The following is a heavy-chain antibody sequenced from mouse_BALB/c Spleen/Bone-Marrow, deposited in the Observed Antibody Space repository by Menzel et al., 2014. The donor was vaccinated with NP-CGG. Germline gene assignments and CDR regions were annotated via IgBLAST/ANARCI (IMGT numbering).Heavy chain of an antibody. CDR3: ARHHRYAYYFDY. Sequence: QVQLQQSGSVLVRPGASVKLSCKASGYTFTNSWIHWAKQRPGQGLEWIGEIHPNSGNTNYNEKFKGKVTLTADMSSSTAYVDLSSLTSEDSAVYYCARHHRYAYYFDYWGQGTTLTVSS. J-gene: IGHJ2*01. CDR2: IHPNSGNT. D-gene: IGHD2-14*01. CDR1: GYTFTNSW. V-gene: IGHV1S130*01.